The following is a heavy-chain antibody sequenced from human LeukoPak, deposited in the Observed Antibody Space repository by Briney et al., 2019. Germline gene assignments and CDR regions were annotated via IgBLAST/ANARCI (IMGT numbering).Heavy chain of an antibody. J-gene: IGHJ4*02. V-gene: IGHV3-48*02. D-gene: IGHD6-19*01. Sequence: GGSLRLSCVASGFTFSSYNMNWVRQAPGKGLEWVSYISTRSSTIYYADSVKGRFTISRDNAKNSLYLQMNSLRDDDTAVYYCAREQGYSSGWYPNSFDYWGQGALVTVSS. CDR1: GFTFSSYN. CDR2: ISTRSSTI. CDR3: AREQGYSSGWYPNSFDY.